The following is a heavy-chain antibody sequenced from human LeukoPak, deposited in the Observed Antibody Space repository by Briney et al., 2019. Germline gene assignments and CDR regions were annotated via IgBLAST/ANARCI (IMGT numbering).Heavy chain of an antibody. CDR1: GFTFSSYA. Sequence: GGSLRLPCAASGFTFSSYAMSWVRQAPGKGLEWVSAISGSGGSTYYADSVKGRFTISRDNSKNTLYLQMNSLRAEDTAVYYCAKFGGLPDYGGNWGQGTLVTVSS. J-gene: IGHJ4*02. D-gene: IGHD4-23*01. CDR3: AKFGGLPDYGGN. CDR2: ISGSGGST. V-gene: IGHV3-23*01.